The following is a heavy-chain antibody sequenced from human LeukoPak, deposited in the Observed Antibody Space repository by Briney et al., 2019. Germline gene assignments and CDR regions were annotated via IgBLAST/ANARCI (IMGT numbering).Heavy chain of an antibody. CDR2: IYYSGST. V-gene: IGHV4-61*01. CDR1: GGSISSSSYY. CDR3: ARDGGIAAAGPRFDP. J-gene: IGHJ5*02. Sequence: SETLSLTCTVSGGSISSSSYYWGWIRQPPGKGLEWIGYIYYSGSTNYNPSLKSRVTISVDTSKNQFSLKLSSVTAADTAVYYCARDGGIAAAGPRFDPWGQGTLVTVSS. D-gene: IGHD6-13*01.